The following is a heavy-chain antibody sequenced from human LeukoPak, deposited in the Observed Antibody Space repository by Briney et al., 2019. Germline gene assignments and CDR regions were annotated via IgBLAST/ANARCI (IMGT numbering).Heavy chain of an antibody. CDR1: GFTFSTYG. CDR2: ISGSDGST. D-gene: IGHD6-13*01. Sequence: GGSLLLSCAVSGFTFSTYGMSWVRQAPGKGLEWVSAISGSDGSTYYADSVKGRFTISTDNSKNTLDLQMNSLRAEDTAVYYCARGYSSSWFPCPGGDCSEGDWGQGTLVTVSS. V-gene: IGHV3-23*01. J-gene: IGHJ4*02. CDR3: ARGYSSSWFPCPGGDCSEGD.